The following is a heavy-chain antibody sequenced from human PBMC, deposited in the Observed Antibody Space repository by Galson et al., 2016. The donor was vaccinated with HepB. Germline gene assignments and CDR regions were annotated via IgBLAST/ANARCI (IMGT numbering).Heavy chain of an antibody. CDR3: AKVAPPYENNGYYYFDH. J-gene: IGHJ4*02. V-gene: IGHV3-23*01. CDR2: ISRTGEYT. CDR1: GFTYDTYA. Sequence: LRLSCAASGFTYDTYALSWVRQAPGKGLEWVSSISRTGEYTYYADSVRGRFVISRDNSKNTLYLEVDSLRAEDAALYYCAKVAPPYENNGYYYFDHWGQGTLVTVSS. D-gene: IGHD3-22*01.